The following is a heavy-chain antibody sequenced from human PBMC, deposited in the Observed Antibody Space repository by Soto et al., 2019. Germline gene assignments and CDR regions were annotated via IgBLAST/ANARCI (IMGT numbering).Heavy chain of an antibody. CDR1: GLIFSDVW. Sequence: GSLRLSCAASGLIFSDVWMTWVRQAPGKGLEWVGRIKTKPDDGTIDYAAPVRGRFTISRDDSKNTLYLQMTSLTPDDTGVYYCTTSNLGVDFWGQGTLVTVYS. CDR3: TTSNLGVDF. V-gene: IGHV3-15*01. J-gene: IGHJ4*02. D-gene: IGHD2-15*01. CDR2: IKTKPDDGTI.